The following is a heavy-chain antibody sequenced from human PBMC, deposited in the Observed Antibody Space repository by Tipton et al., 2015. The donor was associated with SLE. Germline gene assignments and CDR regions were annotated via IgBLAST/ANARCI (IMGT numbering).Heavy chain of an antibody. CDR2: INQSGST. V-gene: IGHV4-34*01. D-gene: IGHD2-15*01. J-gene: IGHJ3*02. CDR1: GGSFSGYY. CDR3: ARVGGGWAYDAFDI. Sequence: TLSLTCAVYGGSFSGYYWSWIRQPPGKGLEWIGEINQSGSTNYNPSLKSRVTISVDTSKNQFSLKLSSVTAADTAVYYCARVGGGWAYDAFDIWGQGTMVTVSS.